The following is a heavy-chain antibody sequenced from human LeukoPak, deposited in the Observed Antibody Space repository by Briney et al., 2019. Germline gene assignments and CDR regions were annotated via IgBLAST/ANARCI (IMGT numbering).Heavy chain of an antibody. J-gene: IGHJ6*03. V-gene: IGHV4-61*02. D-gene: IGHD4-23*01. CDR3: ARRRFDYGGIYYMDV. CDR2: IYTSGST. CDR1: GGSISSGSYY. Sequence: PSETLSLTCTVSGGSISSGSYYWSWIRQPAGKGLEWIGRIYTSGSTNYNPSLKSRVTISVDTSKNQFSLKLSSVTAADTAVYYCARRRFDYGGIYYMDVWGKGTTVTVSS.